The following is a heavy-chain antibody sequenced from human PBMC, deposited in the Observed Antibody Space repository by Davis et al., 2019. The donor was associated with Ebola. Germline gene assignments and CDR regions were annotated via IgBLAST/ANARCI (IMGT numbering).Heavy chain of an antibody. J-gene: IGHJ3*02. CDR2: IYYSGST. D-gene: IGHD3-3*01. V-gene: IGHV4-39*01. CDR1: GGSISSSSYY. Sequence: SETLSLTCTVSGGSISSSSYYWGWIRQPPGKGLEGIGSIYYSGSTYYNPSLKSRVTISVDTSKNQFSLKLSSVTAADTAVYYCASGVVAFDIWGQGTMVTVSS. CDR3: ASGVVAFDI.